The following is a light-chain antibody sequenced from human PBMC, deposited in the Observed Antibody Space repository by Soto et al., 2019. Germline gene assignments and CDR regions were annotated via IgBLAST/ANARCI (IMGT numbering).Light chain of an antibody. J-gene: IGKJ1*01. Sequence: DIQMTQSPSTLSASVGDRVTITCRASQSISSWLAWYQQKPGKAPKLLIYDASSLESGVPSRFSGSGSATEFTLTISSLQPDDFATYYCQNFDSAPQTFGQGTKVDIK. CDR2: DAS. CDR3: QNFDSAPQT. CDR1: QSISSW. V-gene: IGKV1-5*01.